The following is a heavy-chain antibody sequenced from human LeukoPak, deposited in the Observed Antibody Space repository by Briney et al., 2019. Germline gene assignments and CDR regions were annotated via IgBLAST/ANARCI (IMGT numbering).Heavy chain of an antibody. Sequence: GASVKVSCKASGYTFTSYAMHWVRQAPGQRLEWMGWIDAGNGNTKYSQKFQGRVTMTRDTSTSTVYMELSSLRSEDTAVYYCARAVGIAVNYFDYWGQGTLVTVSS. CDR3: ARAVGIAVNYFDY. CDR1: GYTFTSYA. J-gene: IGHJ4*02. V-gene: IGHV1-3*01. CDR2: IDAGNGNT. D-gene: IGHD6-19*01.